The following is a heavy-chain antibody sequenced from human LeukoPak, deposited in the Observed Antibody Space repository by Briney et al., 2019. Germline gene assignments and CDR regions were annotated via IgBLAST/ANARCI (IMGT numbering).Heavy chain of an antibody. CDR2: IDQDGSEK. CDR3: ASGAGWESGY. Sequence: GGSLRLSCAVSGSTSSRNFMSWVRQTPEKGLEWVADIDQDGSEKNYVDSVKGRFTISRDNAKDSLFLQMNSLRAEDTAIYYCASGAGWESGYWGQGTLVTVSS. CDR1: GSTSSRNF. J-gene: IGHJ4*02. V-gene: IGHV3-7*01. D-gene: IGHD1-26*01.